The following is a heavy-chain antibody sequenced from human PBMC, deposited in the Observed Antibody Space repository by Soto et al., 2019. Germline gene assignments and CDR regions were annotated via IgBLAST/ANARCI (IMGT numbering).Heavy chain of an antibody. V-gene: IGHV4-34*01. CDR2: INHSGST. J-gene: IGHJ6*02. CDR1: GGSFSGFY. Sequence: SETLSLTCAVYGGSFSGFYWSWIRQPPGKGLEWIGEINHSGSTNYNPSLKSRVTISVDRSKNQFSLELTSVTAADTAVYYCASFYTATWFDYSHCGMDVWGQGTTVTVSS. CDR3: ASFYTATWFDYSHCGMDV. D-gene: IGHD3-10*01.